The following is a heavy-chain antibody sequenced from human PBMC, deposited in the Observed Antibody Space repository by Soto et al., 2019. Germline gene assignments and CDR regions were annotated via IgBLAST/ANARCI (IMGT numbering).Heavy chain of an antibody. V-gene: IGHV1-69*12. CDR1: GGTFNSYS. CDR3: ATIRDGYNVHFFYGMDV. Sequence: QVQRVQSGPEVKRPGSSVKVSCKASGGTFNSYSFSWVRQAPGQGLEWMGGIIPIYGSAHYAQNFQGRFTITADESTSTVAMDLSSLRSDDTAIYYCATIRDGYNVHFFYGMDVWGQGTTVTVSS. D-gene: IGHD5-12*01. J-gene: IGHJ6*02. CDR2: IIPIYGSA.